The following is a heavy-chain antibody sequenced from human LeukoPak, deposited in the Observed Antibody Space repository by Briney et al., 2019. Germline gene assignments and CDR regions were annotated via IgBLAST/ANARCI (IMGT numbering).Heavy chain of an antibody. CDR2: IKNDGSEE. V-gene: IGHV3-7*01. CDR3: ARAIRGSAVDTGDR. D-gene: IGHD3-10*01. Sequence: GGSLRLSCAASGFTFSSYWMRWVRQAPGKGLEGAANIKNDGSEEYYVDSVKGRFTISRDNAKNSLFLQMNSLTVEDTAVYYCARAIRGSAVDTGDRWGQGTLVTVSS. J-gene: IGHJ4*02. CDR1: GFTFSSYW.